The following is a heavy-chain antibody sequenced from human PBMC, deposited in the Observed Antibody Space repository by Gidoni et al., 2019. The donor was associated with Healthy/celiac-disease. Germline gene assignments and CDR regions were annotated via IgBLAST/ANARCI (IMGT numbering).Heavy chain of an antibody. D-gene: IGHD3-3*01. Sequence: QLQLQESGPGLVKPSETLSLTCTVSGGSISSSSYYWGWLRQPPGKGLEWIGSIYYSGSTYYNPSLKSRVTISVDTSKNQFSLKLSSVTAADTAVYYCARELDSWSGYYMTYYYYGMDVWGQGTTVTVSS. CDR3: ARELDSWSGYYMTYYYYGMDV. CDR2: IYYSGST. CDR1: GGSISSSSYY. J-gene: IGHJ6*02. V-gene: IGHV4-39*02.